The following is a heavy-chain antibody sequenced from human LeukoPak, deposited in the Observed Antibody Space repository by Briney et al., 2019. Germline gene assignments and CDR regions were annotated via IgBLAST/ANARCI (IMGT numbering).Heavy chain of an antibody. CDR1: GFTFRTYA. CDR3: AKDGSGSYYLPYSSFDY. CDR2: ITNGVTT. V-gene: IGHV3-23*01. Sequence: GGSLRLSCAASGFTFRTYAMNWVRQVPGKGLEWVSAITNGVTTYYADSVKGRFTISRDNSKNTLYLQMNSLRADDTAVYYCAKDGSGSYYLPYSSFDYWGQGTLVTVSS. D-gene: IGHD3-10*01. J-gene: IGHJ4*02.